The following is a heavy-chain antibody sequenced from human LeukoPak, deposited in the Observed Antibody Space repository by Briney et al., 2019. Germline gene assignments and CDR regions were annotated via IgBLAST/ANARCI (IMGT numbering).Heavy chain of an antibody. J-gene: IGHJ4*02. V-gene: IGHV1-2*02. CDR1: GYTFSGYY. CDR2: INPNSGGT. D-gene: IGHD2-15*01. CDR3: ARDRGYCSGGSCQNFDY. Sequence: GASVKVSCKASGYTFSGYYMHWVRQAPGQGLEWMGWINPNSGGTNYAQEFQGRVTMTRDTSISTAYMELSRLRSDDTAVYYCARDRGYCSGGSCQNFDYWGQGTLATVSS.